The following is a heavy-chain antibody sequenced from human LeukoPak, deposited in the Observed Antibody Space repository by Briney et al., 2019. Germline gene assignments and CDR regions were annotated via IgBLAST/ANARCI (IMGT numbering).Heavy chain of an antibody. CDR2: ISGSGGST. J-gene: IGHJ4*02. Sequence: GGSLRLSCAASGFTFSSYAMSWVRQAPGKGLEWVSAISGSGGSTHYADSVKGRFTISRDNSKNTLYLQMNSLRAEDTAVYYCAKAYYDFWSGYYLFDYWGQGTLVTVSS. CDR3: AKAYYDFWSGYYLFDY. CDR1: GFTFSSYA. V-gene: IGHV3-23*01. D-gene: IGHD3-3*01.